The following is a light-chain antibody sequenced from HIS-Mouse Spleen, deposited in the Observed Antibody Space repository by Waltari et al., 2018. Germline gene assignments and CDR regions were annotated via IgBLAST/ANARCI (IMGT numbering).Light chain of an antibody. V-gene: IGLV2-23*01. CDR1: SSAVGRYNL. CDR2: EGS. CDR3: CSYAGSSTNWV. J-gene: IGLJ3*02. Sequence: QSALTQPASVSGSPGQSITISCTGTSSAVGRYNLVSWYQQHPGKAPKLMIYEGSKRPSGVSNRFSGSKSGNTASLTISGLQAEDEADYYCCSYAGSSTNWVFGGGTKLTVL.